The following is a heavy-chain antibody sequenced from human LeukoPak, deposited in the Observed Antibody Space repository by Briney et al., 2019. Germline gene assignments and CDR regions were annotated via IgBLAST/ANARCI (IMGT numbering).Heavy chain of an antibody. Sequence: ASVKVSCKASGYTFTGYYMHWVRQAPGQGLEWMGWINPNSGGTNYAQKFQGRVTMTTDTSTSTAYMELRSLRSDDTAVYYCAIRHIAVAGVYDYWGQGTLVTVSS. D-gene: IGHD6-19*01. CDR3: AIRHIAVAGVYDY. V-gene: IGHV1-2*02. CDR2: INPNSGGT. CDR1: GYTFTGYY. J-gene: IGHJ4*02.